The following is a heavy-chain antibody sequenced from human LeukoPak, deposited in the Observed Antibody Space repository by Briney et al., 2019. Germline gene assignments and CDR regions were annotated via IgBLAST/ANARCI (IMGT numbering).Heavy chain of an antibody. Sequence: GGSLRLSCAASGFTFSSSWIHWVRQAPGKGLVWVSRINKDGSVTDYAESVKGRFSISRDNAKNTLYLQMNSLRAEDTAVYYCARSAAGTYYWGQGTLVTVSS. D-gene: IGHD1-1*01. V-gene: IGHV3-74*01. CDR1: GFTFSSSW. CDR2: INKDGSVT. CDR3: ARSAAGTYY. J-gene: IGHJ4*02.